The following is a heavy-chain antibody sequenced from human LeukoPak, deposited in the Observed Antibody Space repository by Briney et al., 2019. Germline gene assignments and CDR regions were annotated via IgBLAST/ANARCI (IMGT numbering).Heavy chain of an antibody. CDR1: GGSISSYY. J-gene: IGHJ4*02. CDR3: ARERRGVGAAPFYY. CDR2: IYYSGSN. D-gene: IGHD1-26*01. Sequence: SETLSPTCPVSGGSISSYYWSWIRQPPGKGLEWIGYIYYSGSNNYNPSFKSRVTISVHTSKNQFSLKLSSVTAAHTAVYYCARERRGVGAAPFYYWGQGTLVTVSS. V-gene: IGHV4-59*01.